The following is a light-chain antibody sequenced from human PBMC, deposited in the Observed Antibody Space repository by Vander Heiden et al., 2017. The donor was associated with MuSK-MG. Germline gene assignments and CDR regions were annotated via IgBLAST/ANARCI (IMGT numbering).Light chain of an antibody. CDR3: QQCDSTPFT. Sequence: DIQMTQSPSSLSASVGDRVTITCRASQSISSYLNWYQQKPGKAPKLLIYAASSLHSGVPSRFSGSGSGTDFTLTISSLQPEDFATYYCQQCDSTPFTFGHGTTVDIK. CDR1: QSISSY. J-gene: IGKJ3*01. CDR2: AAS. V-gene: IGKV1-39*01.